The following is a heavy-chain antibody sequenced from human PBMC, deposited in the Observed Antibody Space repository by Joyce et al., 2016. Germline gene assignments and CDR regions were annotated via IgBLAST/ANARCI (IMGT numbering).Heavy chain of an antibody. V-gene: IGHV3-30*18. CDR3: AKILTATYSSGWFLDY. D-gene: IGHD6-25*01. CDR1: GLTLSNYG. Sequence: QVQLVESGGGVVQPGRSLRLSCAASGLTLSNYGVHWVSPAPGKGLEWVAFISYDGIYKYYADSVKGRFTISRDNSKNTVFLEMNSLRTEDTAVYYCAKILTATYSSGWFLDYWGQGTLVTVSS. CDR2: ISYDGIYK. J-gene: IGHJ4*02.